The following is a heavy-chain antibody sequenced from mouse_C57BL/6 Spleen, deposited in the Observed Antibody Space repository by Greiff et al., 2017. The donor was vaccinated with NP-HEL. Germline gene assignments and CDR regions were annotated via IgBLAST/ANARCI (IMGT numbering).Heavy chain of an antibody. CDR1: GYTFTSYG. Sequence: VQVVESGAELARPGASVKLSCKASGYTFTSYGISWVKQRTGQGLEWIGEIYPRSGNTYYNEKFKGKATLTADKSSSTAYMELRSLTSEDSAVYFCARSEDGYYVGAMDYWGQGTSVTVSS. CDR2: IYPRSGNT. V-gene: IGHV1-81*01. CDR3: ARSEDGYYVGAMDY. J-gene: IGHJ4*01. D-gene: IGHD2-3*01.